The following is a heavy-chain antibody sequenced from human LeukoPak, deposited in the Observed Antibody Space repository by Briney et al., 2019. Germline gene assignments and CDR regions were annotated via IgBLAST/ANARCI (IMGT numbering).Heavy chain of an antibody. CDR2: IYYSGST. CDR1: GGSISSYY. Sequence: SETLSLTCTVSGGSISSYYWSWIRQPPGKGLEWIGYIYYSGSTNYNPSLKSRVTISVDTSKNQFSLKLSSVAAADTAVYYCARAGALDLRNWFDPWGQGTLVTVSS. J-gene: IGHJ5*02. CDR3: ARAGALDLRNWFDP. V-gene: IGHV4-59*12. D-gene: IGHD3/OR15-3a*01.